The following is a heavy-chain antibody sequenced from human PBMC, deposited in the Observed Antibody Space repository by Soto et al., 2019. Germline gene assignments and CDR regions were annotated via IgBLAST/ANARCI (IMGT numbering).Heavy chain of an antibody. D-gene: IGHD1-26*01. CDR2: IIPIFGTA. V-gene: IGHV1-69*13. J-gene: IGHJ6*02. Sequence: GASVKVSCKASGGTFSIYAISWVRQAPGQGLEWMGGIIPIFGTANYAQKFQGRVTITADESTSTAYMELSSLRSEDTAVYYCARDREWEPTPSGMDVWGQGTTVTVSS. CDR1: GGTFSIYA. CDR3: ARDREWEPTPSGMDV.